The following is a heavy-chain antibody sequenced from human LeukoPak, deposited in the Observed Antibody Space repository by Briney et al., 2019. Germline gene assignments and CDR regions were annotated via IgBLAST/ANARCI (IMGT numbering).Heavy chain of an antibody. J-gene: IGHJ4*02. Sequence: GGSLRLSCVGSGFTFSYNSMNWVRQAPGKGLEWVAYISSSSATTHYADSVKGRFTISRDNTKNSVFLQMNSLRVEDTAVYYCARSFDSWGQGTLVTVSS. CDR1: GFTFSYNS. V-gene: IGHV3-48*04. CDR2: ISSSSATT. CDR3: ARSFDS.